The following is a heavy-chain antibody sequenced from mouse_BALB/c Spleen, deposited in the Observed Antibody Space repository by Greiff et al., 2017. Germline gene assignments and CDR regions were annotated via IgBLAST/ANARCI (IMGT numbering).Heavy chain of an antibody. J-gene: IGHJ4*01. D-gene: IGHD1-2*01. Sequence: DVQLQESGAELVRSGASVKLSCTASGFNIKDYYMHWVKQRPEQGLEWIGWIDPENGDTEYAPKFQGKATMTADTSSNTAYLQLSSLTSEDTAVYYCNEGLRRLYAMDYWGQGTSVTVSS. CDR1: GFNIKDYY. CDR3: NEGLRRLYAMDY. V-gene: IGHV14-4*02. CDR2: IDPENGDT.